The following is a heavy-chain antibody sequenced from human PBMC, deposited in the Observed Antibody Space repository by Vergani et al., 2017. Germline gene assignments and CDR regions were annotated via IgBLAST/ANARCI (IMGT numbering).Heavy chain of an antibody. V-gene: IGHV4-38-2*02. Sequence: QVQLQESGPGLVKPSETLSLTCSVSGYSISRGDFWGLIRPPQGKGREWIATVFHSGSAYYNPSLRRRVTISVETSKNQFSLKLSSVTAADTAMYYCARRFLQHQLVPGCFDPWGQGTLVTVSS. CDR1: GYSISRGDF. CDR2: VFHSGSA. D-gene: IGHD2-2*01. J-gene: IGHJ5*02. CDR3: ARRFLQHQLVPGCFDP.